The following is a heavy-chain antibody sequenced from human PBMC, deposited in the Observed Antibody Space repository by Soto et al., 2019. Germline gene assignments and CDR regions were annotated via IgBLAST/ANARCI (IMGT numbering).Heavy chain of an antibody. J-gene: IGHJ4*02. CDR3: ARVKRGVDYAGDY. Sequence: QVQLQESGPGLANPSQTLSLTCTVSGGSISSGGYYWSWIRQHPGKGLEWIGYIYYSGSTYYTPSLKHRVTISVDTSKNQFSLKLSSVSAADTAVYYCARVKRGVDYAGDYWGQGTLVTVSS. D-gene: IGHD4-17*01. V-gene: IGHV4-31*03. CDR2: IYYSGST. CDR1: GGSISSGGYY.